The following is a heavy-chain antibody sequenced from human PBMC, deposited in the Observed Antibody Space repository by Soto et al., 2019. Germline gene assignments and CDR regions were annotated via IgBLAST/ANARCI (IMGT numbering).Heavy chain of an antibody. CDR1: GDSITSYN. V-gene: IGHV4-59*01. D-gene: IGHD6-19*01. CDR2: VYSSGST. CDR3: ARVRDSSGWYDY. Sequence: SETLSLTCTVSGDSITSYNWNWLRQPPGKALEWIGYVYSSGSTNYNPSLKSRVTISVDTSRNQFSLKVNSVTAADTAVYYCARVRDSSGWYDYWGQGTLVTVSS. J-gene: IGHJ4*02.